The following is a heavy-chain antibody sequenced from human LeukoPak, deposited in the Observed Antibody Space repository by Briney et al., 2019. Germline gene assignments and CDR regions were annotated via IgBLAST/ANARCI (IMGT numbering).Heavy chain of an antibody. J-gene: IGHJ3*02. D-gene: IGHD3-3*01. V-gene: IGHV1-2*02. CDR3: ARSYYDFWSGHVVDAFDI. Sequence: GASVKVSCKASGYTFTSYGISWVRQAPGQGLEWMGWINPNSGGTNYAQKFQGRVTMTRDTSISTAYMELSRLRSDDTAVYYCARSYYDFWSGHVVDAFDIWGQGTMVTVSS. CDR1: GYTFTSYG. CDR2: INPNSGGT.